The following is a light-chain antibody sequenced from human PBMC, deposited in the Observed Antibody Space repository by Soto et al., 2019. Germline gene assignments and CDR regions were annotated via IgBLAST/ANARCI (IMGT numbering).Light chain of an antibody. Sequence: QSALTQPASVSGSPGQSITISCTGTSSDFDAYNSVSWYQQHPGKAPKLIICEVSNRPSGVSNRFSGSKSGNTASLTISGIQAEDEADYYCSSYTSTSTPWVFGGGTKVTVL. CDR2: EVS. CDR3: SSYTSTSTPWV. V-gene: IGLV2-14*01. CDR1: SSDFDAYNS. J-gene: IGLJ3*02.